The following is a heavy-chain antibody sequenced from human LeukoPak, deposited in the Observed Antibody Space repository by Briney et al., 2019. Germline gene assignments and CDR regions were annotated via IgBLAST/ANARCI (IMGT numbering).Heavy chain of an antibody. CDR3: ARTARLLDY. Sequence: GGSLRLSCAASGFTFSDHYMTWIRQAPGKGLEWLSYISTSGETINYADSVKGRFTVSRDNAKNSLFLQMNGLRADDTAVYYCARTARLLDYWGQGTLVTISS. J-gene: IGHJ4*02. D-gene: IGHD2-21*02. V-gene: IGHV3-11*01. CDR2: ISTSGETI. CDR1: GFTFSDHY.